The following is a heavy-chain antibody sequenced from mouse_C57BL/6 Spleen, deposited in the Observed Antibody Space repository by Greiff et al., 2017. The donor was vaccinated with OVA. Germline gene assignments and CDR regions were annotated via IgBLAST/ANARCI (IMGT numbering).Heavy chain of an antibody. D-gene: IGHD1-1*01. CDR1: GYSFTDYN. CDR2: INPNYGTT. J-gene: IGHJ4*01. Sequence: VQLKQSGPELVKPGASVKISCKASGYSFTDYNMNWVKQSNGKSLEWIGVINPNYGTTSYNQKFKGKATLTVDQSSSTAYMQLNSLTSEDSAVYYCARSVVAKALYAMDYWGQGTSVTVSS. CDR3: ARSVVAKALYAMDY. V-gene: IGHV1-39*01.